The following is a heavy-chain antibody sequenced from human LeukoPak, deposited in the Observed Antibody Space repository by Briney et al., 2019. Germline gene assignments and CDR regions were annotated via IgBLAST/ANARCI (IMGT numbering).Heavy chain of an antibody. V-gene: IGHV3-21*04. CDR2: ISSSSSYI. CDR1: GFTFSSYS. D-gene: IGHD3-22*01. J-gene: IGHJ3*02. CDR3: ARTVGYYYSVFDI. Sequence: GGSLRLSCAASGFTFSSYSMNWVRQAPGKGLEWVSSISSSSSYIYYADSVKGRFTISRDNSKNTLSLQMNSLRAEDTALYYCARTVGYYYSVFDIWGQGTMVTVSS.